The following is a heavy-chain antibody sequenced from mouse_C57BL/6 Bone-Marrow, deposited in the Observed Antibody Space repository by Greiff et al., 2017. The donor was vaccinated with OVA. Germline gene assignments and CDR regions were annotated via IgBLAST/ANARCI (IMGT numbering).Heavy chain of an antibody. V-gene: IGHV8-8*01. J-gene: IGHJ4*01. D-gene: IGHD1-1*01. CDR2: IWWDDDK. CDR3: ARIEYYGSPYAMDY. CDR1: GFSLSTFGMG. Sequence: QVTLKESGPGILQPSQTLSLTCSFSGFSLSTFGMGVGWIRQPSGKGLEWLAHIWWDDDKYYNPALKSRLTISKDTSKNQVFLMIANVDTADTATYACARIEYYGSPYAMDYWGQGTSVTVSS.